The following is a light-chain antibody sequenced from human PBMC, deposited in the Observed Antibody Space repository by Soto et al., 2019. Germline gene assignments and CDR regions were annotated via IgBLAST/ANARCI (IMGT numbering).Light chain of an antibody. CDR1: QSVSSNS. Sequence: EIVLTQSPGTLSLSPGDRATLSCTASQSVSSNSLAWYQQIPGQAPRLLIYGASSRATGVPDRFTGSGSGTHFTLTISSLQSEDFAVYYCQQYNNWPLTLGGGTKVDIK. V-gene: IGKV3-20*01. CDR2: GAS. J-gene: IGKJ4*01. CDR3: QQYNNWPLT.